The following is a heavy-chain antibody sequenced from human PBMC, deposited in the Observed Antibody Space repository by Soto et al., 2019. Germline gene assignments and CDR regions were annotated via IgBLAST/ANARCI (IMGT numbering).Heavy chain of an antibody. V-gene: IGHV3-7*01. J-gene: IGHJ4*02. CDR2: IMPDGNKK. D-gene: IGHD6-19*01. Sequence: EVQLVESGGGLVQPGESLRLSCAPSAFDFGGSWMSWVRQAPGKGLEWVAYIMPDGNKKYYVDSVKGRFTISRDNTKNSLVLQMNSLRAEDTAVYYCARGGRWLDFHSWGQGTLVTVSS. CDR3: ARGGRWLDFHS. CDR1: AFDFGGSW.